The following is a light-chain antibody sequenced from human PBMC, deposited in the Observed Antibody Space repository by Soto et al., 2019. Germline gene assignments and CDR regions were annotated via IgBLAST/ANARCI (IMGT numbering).Light chain of an antibody. Sequence: VLTQSQATLSLSSGALAPLSCRVSQSVSSYLAWYQQKPGQAPRFLIYDASNRATGIPARFSGSGSGTDFTLTISSLEPEDFAVYYCQQRGNWPSFGGGSKVDIK. CDR2: DAS. V-gene: IGKV3-11*01. J-gene: IGKJ4*01. CDR1: QSVSSY. CDR3: QQRGNWPS.